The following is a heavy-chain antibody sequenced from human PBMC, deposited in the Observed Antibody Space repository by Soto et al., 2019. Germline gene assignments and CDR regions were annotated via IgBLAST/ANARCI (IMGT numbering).Heavy chain of an antibody. J-gene: IGHJ6*02. Sequence: QVQLVQSGADVKKPGASVKVSCKASGYIFSSHCIYWVRQASGQGLQWMGIINPGGGRTAYAQKFQGRVTLTRDMSTSTVYMELTSLTYDDTAVYYCARDVSGPGATYVMDVWGQGTTVTVSS. V-gene: IGHV1-46*01. CDR1: GYIFSSHC. CDR3: ARDVSGPGATYVMDV. D-gene: IGHD2-2*01. CDR2: INPGGGRT.